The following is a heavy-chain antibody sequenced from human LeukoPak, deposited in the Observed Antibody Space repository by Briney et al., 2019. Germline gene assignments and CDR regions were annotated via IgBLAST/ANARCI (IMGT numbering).Heavy chain of an antibody. J-gene: IGHJ5*02. D-gene: IGHD6-13*01. CDR3: AKDRGAAAGYNWFDP. CDR1: GFTFSSYG. CDR2: ISYDGSNK. V-gene: IGHV3-30*18. Sequence: GRSLRLSCAASGFTFSSYGMHWVRQAPGKGLEWVAVISYDGSNKYYADSVKGRFTISRDNSKNTLYLQMNSLRAEDTAVYYCAKDRGAAAGYNWFDPWGQGTLVTVPS.